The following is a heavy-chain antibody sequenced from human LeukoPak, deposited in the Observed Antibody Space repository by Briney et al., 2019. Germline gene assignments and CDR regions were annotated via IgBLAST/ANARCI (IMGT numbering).Heavy chain of an antibody. V-gene: IGHV3-48*03. J-gene: IGHJ6*03. D-gene: IGHD5-12*01. CDR2: IDNAGGDI. CDR3: AREEKYSGSEFYYYYMDV. Sequence: PGGSLRLSCAASKFSFSNYEMNWVRQAPGKGPEWIAYIDNAGGDIYYADSVKGRFTIPRDNAKNSLYLQMNSLRVEDTAVYYCAREEKYSGSEFYYYYMDVWGKGTTVTVSS. CDR1: KFSFSNYE.